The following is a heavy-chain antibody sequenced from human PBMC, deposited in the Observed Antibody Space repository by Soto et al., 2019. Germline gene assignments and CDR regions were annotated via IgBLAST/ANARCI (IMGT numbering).Heavy chain of an antibody. V-gene: IGHV3-23*01. CDR1: GFTFSTYA. Sequence: QPGGSLRLSCAASGFTFSTYAMSWVRQAPGKGLEWVSAISGSGGSTYYADPVKGRFTISRDNSKNTLYLQMNSLRAEDTAVHYCARVLGYWSSHSCENVVDYWGERTPVTVSS. J-gene: IGHJ4*02. D-gene: IGHD2-2*01. CDR3: ARVLGYWSSHSCENVVDY. CDR2: ISGSGGST.